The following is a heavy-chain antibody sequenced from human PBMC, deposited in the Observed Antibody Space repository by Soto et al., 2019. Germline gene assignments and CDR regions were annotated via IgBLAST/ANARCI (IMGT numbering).Heavy chain of an antibody. Sequence: ASVKVSCKASGYTFTGYYMHWVRQAPGQGLEWMGWINPNSGGTNYAQKFQGWVTMTRDTSISTAYMELSRLRSDDTAVYYCARGLFLGTSDAFDIWGQGTMVTVSS. D-gene: IGHD2-2*01. J-gene: IGHJ3*02. CDR1: GYTFTGYY. CDR3: ARGLFLGTSDAFDI. V-gene: IGHV1-2*04. CDR2: INPNSGGT.